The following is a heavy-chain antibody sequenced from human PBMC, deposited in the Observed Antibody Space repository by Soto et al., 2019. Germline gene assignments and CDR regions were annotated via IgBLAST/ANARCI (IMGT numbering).Heavy chain of an antibody. J-gene: IGHJ4*02. Sequence: GASVKVSCKASGGTFSSYAISWVRQAPGQGLEWMGGIIPIFGTANYAQKFQGRVTITADESTSTAYMELSSLRSEDTAVYYCARGWLQLPTYQIFDYWGQGTLVTVSS. CDR3: ARGWLQLPTYQIFDY. CDR1: GGTFSSYA. D-gene: IGHD5-12*01. V-gene: IGHV1-69*13. CDR2: IIPIFGTA.